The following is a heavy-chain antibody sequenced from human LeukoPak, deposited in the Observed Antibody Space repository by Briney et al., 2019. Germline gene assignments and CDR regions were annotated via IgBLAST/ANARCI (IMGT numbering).Heavy chain of an antibody. CDR3: ARVSITLQFDS. Sequence: SETLSLTCAVSGGSISGHFWSWSRQPPGKGLEWIGYIYYSGSTNYNPSLKSRVTISVDTSKNQFSLKLSSVTAADTAVYYCARVSITLQFDSWGQGTLVTVSS. D-gene: IGHD1-14*01. CDR1: GGSISGHF. J-gene: IGHJ4*02. V-gene: IGHV4-59*11. CDR2: IYYSGST.